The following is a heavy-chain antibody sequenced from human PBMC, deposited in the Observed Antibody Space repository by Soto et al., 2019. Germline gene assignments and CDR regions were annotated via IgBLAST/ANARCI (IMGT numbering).Heavy chain of an antibody. CDR2: IYYTGTT. CDR3: AGGGLAGYNGWGDFEI. V-gene: IGHV4-59*01. CDR1: GGSINSYY. Sequence: QVQLQESGPGLVKPSGTLSLTCTVSGGSINSYYWSWVRQPPGKGLEWIGYIYYTGTTNYNPSLKSRVTISVDTSKNQFSLNLKSVTAVDTAVYYCAGGGLAGYNGWGDFEIWGQGTMVTVSS. D-gene: IGHD5-12*01. J-gene: IGHJ3*02.